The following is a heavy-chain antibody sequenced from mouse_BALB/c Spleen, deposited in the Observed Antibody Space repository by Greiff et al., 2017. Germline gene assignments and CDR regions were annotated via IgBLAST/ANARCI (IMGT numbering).Heavy chain of an antibody. J-gene: IGHJ3*01. CDR2: INPSNGRT. CDR3: ASGYGNYGGTWFAY. V-gene: IGHV1S81*02. CDR1: GYTFTSYW. D-gene: IGHD2-1*01. Sequence: QVQLQQPGAELVKPGASVKLSCKASGYTFTSYWMHWVKQRPGQGLEWIGEINPSNGRTNYNEKFKSKATLTVDKSSSTAYMQLSSLTSEDSAVYYCASGYGNYGGTWFAYWGQGTLGTVSA.